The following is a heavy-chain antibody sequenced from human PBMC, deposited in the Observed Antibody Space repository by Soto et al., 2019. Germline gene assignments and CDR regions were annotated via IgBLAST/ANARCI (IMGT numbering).Heavy chain of an antibody. CDR2: FYYSEST. D-gene: IGHD2-2*01. V-gene: IGHV4-39*01. CDR3: ARLGGYCSSTSCYGYYGMDV. CDR1: GGSISSGPYS. Sequence: QLQLQESGPGLVKPSETLSLTCTVSGGSISSGPYSWGWIRQPPGEGLEWIGTFYYSESTYYNPSLESRVTISVDTSRNQFSLKVSSVAVADTAVYYCARLGGYCSSTSCYGYYGMDVWGQGTTVTVSS. J-gene: IGHJ6*02.